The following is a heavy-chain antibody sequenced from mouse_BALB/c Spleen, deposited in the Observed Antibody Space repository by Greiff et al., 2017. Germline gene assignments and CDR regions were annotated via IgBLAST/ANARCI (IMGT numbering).Heavy chain of an antibody. CDR2: ISSGSSTI. V-gene: IGHV5-17*02. CDR3: ARSGDGYPYYFDY. CDR1: GFTFSSFG. D-gene: IGHD2-3*01. Sequence: EVQVVESGGGLVQPGGSRKLSCAASGFTFSSFGMHWVRQAPEKGLEWVAYISSGSSTIYYADTVKGRFTISRDNPKNTLFLQMTSLRSEDTAMYYCARSGDGYPYYFDYWGQGTTLTVSS. J-gene: IGHJ2*01.